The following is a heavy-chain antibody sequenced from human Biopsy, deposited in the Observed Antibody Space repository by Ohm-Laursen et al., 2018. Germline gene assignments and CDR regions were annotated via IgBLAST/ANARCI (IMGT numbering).Heavy chain of an antibody. CDR1: GDSICCYY. V-gene: IGHV4-59*01. Sequence: SETLSLTCALSGDSICCYYWSWIRQPPGKGLQWIGYVYYTGSTDYNPSPQSRVTISVDTSKNHFSLRLRSVTPADTAIYYCARDRGYYSDRTVPGYFDLWGRGTLVTVSS. D-gene: IGHD3-22*01. J-gene: IGHJ2*01. CDR3: ARDRGYYSDRTVPGYFDL. CDR2: VYYTGST.